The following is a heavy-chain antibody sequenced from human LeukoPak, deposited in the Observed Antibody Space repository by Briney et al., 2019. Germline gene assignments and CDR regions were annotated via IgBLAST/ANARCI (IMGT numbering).Heavy chain of an antibody. Sequence: GGSLRLSCAASGFTFSSYWMNWVRQAPGKGLEWVSYISGSGYTIYYAASVKGRFTISRDNAKNSLYLQMNSLRAEDTAVYYCARSTGYSGYAYWGQGTLVTVSS. V-gene: IGHV3-48*01. J-gene: IGHJ4*02. CDR1: GFTFSSYW. CDR3: ARSTGYSGYAY. D-gene: IGHD5-12*01. CDR2: ISGSGYTI.